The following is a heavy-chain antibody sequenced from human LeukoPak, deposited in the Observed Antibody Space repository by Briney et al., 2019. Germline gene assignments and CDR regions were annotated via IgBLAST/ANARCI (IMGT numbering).Heavy chain of an antibody. Sequence: PGGSLRLSCAVSGFTFTTYWMSWVRQAPGKGLEWVANINQDGSEKYYVDSVKGRFTISRDNAKNSLYLQMNSLRAEDTAVYYCARGPLRTDVYWGQGTLVTVSS. V-gene: IGHV3-7*05. CDR1: GFTFTTYW. D-gene: IGHD2-8*01. J-gene: IGHJ4*02. CDR2: INQDGSEK. CDR3: ARGPLRTDVY.